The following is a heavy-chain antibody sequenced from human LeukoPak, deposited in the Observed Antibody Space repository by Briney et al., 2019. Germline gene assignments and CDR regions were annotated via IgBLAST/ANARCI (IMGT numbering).Heavy chain of an antibody. V-gene: IGHV3-23*01. CDR2: ISGSGGST. CDR3: AKTYYYDSSGYYHPGPFDY. J-gene: IGHJ4*02. CDR1: GFTFSSYA. Sequence: GGSLRLSCAASGFTFSSYAMSWVRQAPGKGLEWVSAISGSGGSTYYADSVKGRFTISRDISKNTLYLQMNSLRAEDTAVYYCAKTYYYDSSGYYHPGPFDYWGQGTLVTVSS. D-gene: IGHD3-22*01.